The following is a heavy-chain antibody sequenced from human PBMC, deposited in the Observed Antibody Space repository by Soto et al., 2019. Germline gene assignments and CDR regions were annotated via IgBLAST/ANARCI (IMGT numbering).Heavy chain of an antibody. CDR2: IFYSGST. CDR3: AKHDRGDFPDF. Sequence: QLLLQQSGPGLLKPSETLSLTCTVSGDSFRSRDHYWGWIRQPPGKGLEWIGSIFYSGSTYYNPSPTSRVTISVDTSKNQVSLKVSSVTAADTAVYYCAKHDRGDFPDFWGHGTLVAVSS. CDR1: GDSFRSRDHY. V-gene: IGHV4-39*01. D-gene: IGHD3-10*01. J-gene: IGHJ4*01.